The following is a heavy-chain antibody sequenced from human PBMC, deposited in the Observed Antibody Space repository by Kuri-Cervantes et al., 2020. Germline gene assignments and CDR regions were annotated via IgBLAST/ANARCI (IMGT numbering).Heavy chain of an antibody. D-gene: IGHD5-12*01. V-gene: IGHV3-21*01. J-gene: IGHJ6*02. Sequence: GESLKISCAASGFTFSRYSMNWVRQAPGKGLEWVSSISSSSSYIYYADSVKGRFTISSDNAKNSLYLQMNSLRAEDTAVYYCARGEYSGYDSFAHYYYYYGIDVWCQGTTVTVSS. CDR3: ARGEYSGYDSFAHYYYYYGIDV. CDR2: ISSSSSYI. CDR1: GFTFSRYS.